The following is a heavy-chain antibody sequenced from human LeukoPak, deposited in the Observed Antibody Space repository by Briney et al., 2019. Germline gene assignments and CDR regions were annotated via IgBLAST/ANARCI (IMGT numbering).Heavy chain of an antibody. Sequence: GGSLRLSCAASGFTFSSYWMHWVRQAPGKGLVWVSRIDTDGSTTSYADSVRGRFTISRDNAKNTLYLQINSLRAEDTAVYYCARALGGTMVRGVIISPGGDYWGQGTLVTVSS. CDR3: ARALGGTMVRGVIISPGGDY. J-gene: IGHJ4*02. D-gene: IGHD3-10*01. V-gene: IGHV3-74*01. CDR2: IDTDGSTT. CDR1: GFTFSSYW.